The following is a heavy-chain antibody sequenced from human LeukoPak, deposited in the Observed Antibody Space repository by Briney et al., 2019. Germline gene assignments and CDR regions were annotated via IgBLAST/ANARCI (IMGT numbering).Heavy chain of an antibody. CDR1: GYTFTSYY. Sequence: ASVKVSCKASGYTFTSYYMHWVRQAPGQGLEWMGIINPSGGSTSYAQKFQGRVTMTRDTSTSTVYMELRSLRSEDTAVYYCARGPNYYDSSGYGDAFDIWGQGTMVTVSS. J-gene: IGHJ3*02. CDR3: ARGPNYYDSSGYGDAFDI. D-gene: IGHD3-22*01. V-gene: IGHV1-46*01. CDR2: INPSGGST.